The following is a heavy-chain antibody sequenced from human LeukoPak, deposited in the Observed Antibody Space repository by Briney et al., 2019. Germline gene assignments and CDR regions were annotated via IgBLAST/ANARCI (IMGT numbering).Heavy chain of an antibody. Sequence: PSETLSLTCAVSGGSISSYYWSWIRQPAGKGLEWIWRIYTSGSTNYNPSLRSRVTMSVDTSKNQFSLKLSSVTAADTAVYYCATTVSGDRYGMDVWGQGTTVTVSS. CDR3: ATTVSGDRYGMDV. V-gene: IGHV4-4*07. CDR2: IYTSGST. J-gene: IGHJ6*02. D-gene: IGHD4-17*01. CDR1: GGSISSYY.